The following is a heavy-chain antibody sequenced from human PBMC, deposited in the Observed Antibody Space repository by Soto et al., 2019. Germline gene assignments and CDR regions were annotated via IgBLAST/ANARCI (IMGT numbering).Heavy chain of an antibody. V-gene: IGHV3-30-3*01. CDR3: ARDQRRDGYNLWLY. CDR2: ISYDGSNK. D-gene: IGHD5-12*01. CDR1: GFTFSSYA. Sequence: QVQLVESGGGVVQPGRSLRLSCAASGFTFSSYAMHWVRQAPGKGLEWVAVISYDGSNKYYADSVKGRFTISRDNSKNSLYLQMNSLRAEDTAVYYCARDQRRDGYNLWLYWGQGTLVTVSS. J-gene: IGHJ4*02.